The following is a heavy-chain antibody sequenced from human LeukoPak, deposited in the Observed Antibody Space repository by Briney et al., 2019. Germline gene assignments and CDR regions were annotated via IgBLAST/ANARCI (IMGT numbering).Heavy chain of an antibody. V-gene: IGHV3-23*01. J-gene: IGHJ5*02. Sequence: PGGSLRLSCAASGFTFSSYAMSWVRQTPGKGLEWVSAISNSGGNTYYADSVKGRFTISRDNSKNTLYLQLNSLRAEDTAVYYCAIVRQWLVFNWFDPWGQGTLVTVSS. CDR1: GFTFSSYA. D-gene: IGHD6-19*01. CDR3: AIVRQWLVFNWFDP. CDR2: ISNSGGNT.